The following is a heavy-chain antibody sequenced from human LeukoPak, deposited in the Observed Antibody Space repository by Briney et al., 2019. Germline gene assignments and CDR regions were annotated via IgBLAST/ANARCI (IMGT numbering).Heavy chain of an antibody. D-gene: IGHD3-3*01. J-gene: IGHJ6*03. V-gene: IGHV4-39*07. CDR2: IYYSGST. Sequence: PSETLSLTCTVSGGSISSSSYYWGWIRQPPGKGLEWIGTIYYSGSTYYNPSLKSRVTISVDTSKNQFSLKLSSVTAADTAVYYCARAGTIFGVVTSQNYYYYMDVWGKGTTVTVSS. CDR3: ARAGTIFGVVTSQNYYYYMDV. CDR1: GGSISSSSYY.